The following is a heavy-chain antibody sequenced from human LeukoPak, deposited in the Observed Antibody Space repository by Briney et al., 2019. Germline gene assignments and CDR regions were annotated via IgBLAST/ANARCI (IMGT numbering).Heavy chain of an antibody. CDR3: ARGGSSGTGWEPDY. V-gene: IGHV1-2*02. CDR2: INPNSGGT. Sequence: ASVKVSCKASGYTFTVYYMHWVRQAPGQGLEWMGGINPNSGGTNYAQKFQGGVTMTRDTSITTVYMELSRLRSDDTAVYYCARGGSSGTGWEPDYWGQGTLVTVSS. J-gene: IGHJ4*02. CDR1: GYTFTVYY. D-gene: IGHD6-13*01.